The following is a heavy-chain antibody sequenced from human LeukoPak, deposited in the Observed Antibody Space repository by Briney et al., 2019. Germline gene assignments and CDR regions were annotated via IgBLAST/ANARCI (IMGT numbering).Heavy chain of an antibody. Sequence: ASVKVSCKASGYTFTSYYMHWVHQAPGQGLEWMGIINPSGGSTSYAQKFQGRVNMTRDTSTSTVYMELSSLRSEDTAVYYCARGDLNYYDSSGWPAFDIWGQGTMVTVSS. CDR1: GYTFTSYY. D-gene: IGHD3-22*01. J-gene: IGHJ3*02. CDR2: INPSGGST. V-gene: IGHV1-46*01. CDR3: ARGDLNYYDSSGWPAFDI.